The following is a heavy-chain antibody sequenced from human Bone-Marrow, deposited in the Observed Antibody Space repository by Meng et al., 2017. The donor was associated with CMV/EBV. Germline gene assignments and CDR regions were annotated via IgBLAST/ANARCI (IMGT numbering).Heavy chain of an antibody. V-gene: IGHV3-33*01. CDR2: IWYDGSNK. D-gene: IGHD2-2*01. Sequence: GESLKISCAASGFTFSSYGMHWVRQAPGKGLEWVAVIWYDGSNKYYADSVKGRFTISRDNSKNTLYLQMNSLRAEDTAVYYCARPLTMYQPPGVWGQGTLVTVSS. CDR3: ARPLTMYQPPGV. J-gene: IGHJ4*02. CDR1: GFTFSSYG.